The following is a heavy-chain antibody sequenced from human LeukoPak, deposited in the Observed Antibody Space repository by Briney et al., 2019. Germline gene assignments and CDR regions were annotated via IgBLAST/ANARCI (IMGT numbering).Heavy chain of an antibody. Sequence: SETLSLTCAVYGGSFSGYYWSWIRQPPGKGLEWIGEINHSGSTKYNPSLKSRVTISVDTSKNQFSLKLSSVTAADTAVYYCARGRLGGVVPAATPYDYWGQGTLVTVSS. CDR3: ARGRLGGVVPAATPYDY. V-gene: IGHV4-34*01. D-gene: IGHD2-2*01. CDR1: GGSFSGYY. CDR2: INHSGST. J-gene: IGHJ4*02.